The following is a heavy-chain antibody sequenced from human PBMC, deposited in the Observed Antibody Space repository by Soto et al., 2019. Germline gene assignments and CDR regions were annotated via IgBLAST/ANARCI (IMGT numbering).Heavy chain of an antibody. CDR2: IDHTGST. D-gene: IGHD3-10*01. J-gene: IGHJ6*01. Sequence: PSETLSLTCAVYGGSFGDYYWIWIRQSPGKGLESIGEIDHTGSTNHNPSLKSRVTISVDTSKNHFSLKLSSVTAADTAVYYCARGLRASFGVRLSYYYYGMEVWGQGTTVTVSS. CDR1: GGSFGDYY. CDR3: ARGLRASFGVRLSYYYYGMEV. V-gene: IGHV4-34*01.